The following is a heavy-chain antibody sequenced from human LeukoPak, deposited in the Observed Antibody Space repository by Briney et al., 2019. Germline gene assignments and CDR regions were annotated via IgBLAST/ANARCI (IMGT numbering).Heavy chain of an antibody. CDR3: ARRSEFGVLYYMDV. V-gene: IGHV3-48*01. CDR1: GFTFSSYS. CDR2: ISGSSGTI. D-gene: IGHD3-16*01. J-gene: IGHJ6*03. Sequence: PGGSLRLSCAASGFTFSSYSMNWVRQAPRKGLEWVSYISGSSGTIYYADSVKGRFTISRDNAKSSLYLQMNSLRAEDTAVYYCARRSEFGVLYYMDVWGKGTTVTVSS.